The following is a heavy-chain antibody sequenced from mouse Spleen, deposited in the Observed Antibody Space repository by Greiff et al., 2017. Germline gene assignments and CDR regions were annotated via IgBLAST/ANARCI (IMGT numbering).Heavy chain of an antibody. CDR1: GYSITSGYD. D-gene: IGHD2-1*01. CDR2: ISYSGST. CDR3: ASGNYDYAMDY. Sequence: EVKLVESGPGMVKPSQSLSLTCTVTGYSITSGYDWHWIRHFPGNKLEWMGYISYSGSTNYNPSLKSRISITHDTSKNHFFLKLNSVTTEDTATYYCASGNYDYAMDYWGQGTSVTVSS. J-gene: IGHJ4*01. V-gene: IGHV3-1*01.